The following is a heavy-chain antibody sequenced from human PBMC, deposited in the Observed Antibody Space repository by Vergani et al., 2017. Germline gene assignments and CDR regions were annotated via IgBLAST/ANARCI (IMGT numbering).Heavy chain of an antibody. V-gene: IGHV5-51*01. Sequence: EVQLVQSGAEVKKPGESLKISCKCSGYSFTSYWIGWVRQMPGKGLEWMGIIYPGDSDTRYSPSFQGQVTISADKSISTAYLQWSSLKASDTAMYYCARLVAVAGMSSGAFYIWGQGTMVTVSS. CDR2: IYPGDSDT. CDR3: ARLVAVAGMSSGAFYI. D-gene: IGHD6-19*01. CDR1: GYSFTSYW. J-gene: IGHJ3*02.